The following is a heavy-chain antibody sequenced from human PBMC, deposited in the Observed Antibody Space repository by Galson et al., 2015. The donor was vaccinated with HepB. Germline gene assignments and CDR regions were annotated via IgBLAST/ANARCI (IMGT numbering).Heavy chain of an antibody. J-gene: IGHJ4*02. Sequence: SLRLSCAASGFTFSSYGMHWVRQAPGKGLEWVAVISYDGSNKYYADSVKGRFTISRDNSKNTLYLQMNSLRAEDTAVYYCAKKYCSGGSCYFAFDYWGQGTLVTFSS. CDR1: GFTFSSYG. D-gene: IGHD2-15*01. CDR2: ISYDGSNK. V-gene: IGHV3-30*18. CDR3: AKKYCSGGSCYFAFDY.